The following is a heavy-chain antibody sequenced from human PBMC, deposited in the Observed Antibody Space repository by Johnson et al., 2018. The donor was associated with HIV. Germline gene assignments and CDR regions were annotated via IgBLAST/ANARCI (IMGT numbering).Heavy chain of an antibody. CDR2: ISYAGSNK. D-gene: IGHD1-26*01. V-gene: IGHV3-30*04. CDR1: GFTFSSYA. CDR3: AREGAWEVRPGAFDI. Sequence: QVQLVESGGGVVQPGRSLRLSCAASGFTFSSYAIHWVRQAPGKGLEWVAVISYAGSNKYYADSVKGRFTISRDYSKNTLYLQMNSLRTYDTAVYYCAREGAWEVRPGAFDIWDQGTMVTVSS. J-gene: IGHJ3*02.